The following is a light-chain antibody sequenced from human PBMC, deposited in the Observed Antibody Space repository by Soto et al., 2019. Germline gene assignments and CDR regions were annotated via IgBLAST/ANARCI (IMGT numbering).Light chain of an antibody. CDR2: EVS. CDR1: SSDVGGFNS. CDR3: TSYVSGSTYV. J-gene: IGLJ1*01. Sequence: QYALTQPASVSGSPGQSITISCTGTSSDVGGFNSVSWYQHHPGKAPRLLIFEVSDRPSGVSHRFSGSKSGNTASLTISGLQAEDEADYYCTSYVSGSTYVLGTGTKVTVL. V-gene: IGLV2-14*01.